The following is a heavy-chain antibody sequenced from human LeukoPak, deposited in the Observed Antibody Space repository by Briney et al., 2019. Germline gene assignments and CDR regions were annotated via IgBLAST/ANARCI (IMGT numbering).Heavy chain of an antibody. J-gene: IGHJ5*02. D-gene: IGHD4-17*01. Sequence: SETLSLTCTVSGYSISSGYYWGWIRQPPGKGLEWIGSIYHSGRTFYNPSLKSRVTISVDTSKNQFSLKLSSVTAADTAVYYCARADGDSWFDPWGQGTLVTVTS. CDR2: IYHSGRT. V-gene: IGHV4-38-2*02. CDR3: ARADGDSWFDP. CDR1: GYSISSGYY.